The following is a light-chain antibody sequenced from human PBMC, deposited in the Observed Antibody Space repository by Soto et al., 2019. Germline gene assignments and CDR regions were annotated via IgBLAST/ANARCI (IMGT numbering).Light chain of an antibody. CDR1: QSISGW. CDR2: KAS. J-gene: IGKJ1*01. Sequence: DVQMTQSPSTLSASVGDRVTITCRASQSISGWLAWYQQRPGKAPKLMIYKASTLETGVPSRFSGSGSGTEFTLTINNLQPDDVATYYCQQYDGYSRTFGQGTKVDIK. CDR3: QQYDGYSRT. V-gene: IGKV1-5*03.